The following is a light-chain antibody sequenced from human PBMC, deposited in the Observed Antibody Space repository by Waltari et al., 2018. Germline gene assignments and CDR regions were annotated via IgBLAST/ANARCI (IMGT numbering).Light chain of an antibody. CDR1: SSNIGANS. V-gene: IGLV1-47*01. CDR2: KDD. J-gene: IGLJ3*02. Sequence: QSVLTQPPSASGTPGLRVSISCSGSSSNIGANSVYWYQPPPGAAPQPLIYKDDQRPAGVPDRFSGSEAGTSAALAIRGLRSADEADYYCAAWDDSLSGRVFGGGTKLTVL. CDR3: AAWDDSLSGRV.